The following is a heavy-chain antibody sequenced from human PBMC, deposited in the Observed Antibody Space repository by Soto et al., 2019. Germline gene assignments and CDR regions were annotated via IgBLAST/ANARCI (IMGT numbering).Heavy chain of an antibody. D-gene: IGHD2-8*02. J-gene: IGHJ6*03. CDR1: GGSLSSYP. CDR2: IIPIVGLT. Sequence: QVQLVQSGSEVKNPGSSVKVSCRASGGSLSSYPITWVRQAPGQGLEWMGRIIPIVGLTNYAQKFQGRVTITAYKSTSTAYMELSSLRSDDTAVYYCARPTGGHNAGGNYMEAWGKGTTVIDAS. CDR3: ARPTGGHNAGGNYMEA. V-gene: IGHV1-69*02.